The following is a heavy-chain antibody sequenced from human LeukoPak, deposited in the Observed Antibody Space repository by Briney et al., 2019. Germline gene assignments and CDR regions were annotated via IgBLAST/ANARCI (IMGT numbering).Heavy chain of an antibody. Sequence: SETLSLTCTVSGGPISSSTYYWGWIRQPPGKGLEWIGEIIHSGSSNYNPSLKSRVTISVDTSKNQFSLKLSSVTAADTAVYYCARSSGYYYGDFDYWGQGTLVTVSS. J-gene: IGHJ4*02. CDR1: GGPISSSTYY. CDR2: IIHSGSS. D-gene: IGHD3-22*01. CDR3: ARSSGYYYGDFDY. V-gene: IGHV4-39*01.